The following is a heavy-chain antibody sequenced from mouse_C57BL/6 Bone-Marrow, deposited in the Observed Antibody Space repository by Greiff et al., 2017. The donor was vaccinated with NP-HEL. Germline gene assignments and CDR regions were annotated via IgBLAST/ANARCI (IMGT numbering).Heavy chain of an antibody. CDR3: ARHSSSMVKNAMDY. J-gene: IGHJ4*01. CDR1: GFSLTSYG. Sequence: QVQLKESGPGLVAPSQSLSITCTVSGFSLTSYGVHWVRQPPGKGLEWLVVIWSDGSTTYNSALKSRLSISKDNSKSQVFLKMNSLQTDDTAMYYCARHSSSMVKNAMDYWGQGTSVTVSS. CDR2: IWSDGST. V-gene: IGHV2-6-1*01. D-gene: IGHD2-2*01.